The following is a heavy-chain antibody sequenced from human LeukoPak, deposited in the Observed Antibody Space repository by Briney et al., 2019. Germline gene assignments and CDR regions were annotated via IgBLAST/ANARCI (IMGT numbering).Heavy chain of an antibody. V-gene: IGHV3-23*01. CDR2: ISGSGGST. CDR3: ARPYYSNYYYYGMDV. D-gene: IGHD4-11*01. CDR1: GFTFSSYA. J-gene: IGHJ6*02. Sequence: GGSLRLSCAASGFTFSSYAMSWVRQAPGEGLEWVSAISGSGGSTYYADSVKGRFTISRDNSKNTLYLQMNSLRVEDTAVYYCARPYYSNYYYYGMDVWGQGTTVTVSS.